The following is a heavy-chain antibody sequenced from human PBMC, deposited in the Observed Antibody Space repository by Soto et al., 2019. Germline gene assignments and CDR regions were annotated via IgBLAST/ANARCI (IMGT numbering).Heavy chain of an antibody. CDR3: ARGVVLTASLGAFDI. CDR2: IIPILGIA. V-gene: IGHV1-69*02. D-gene: IGHD2-21*02. Sequence: QVQLVQSGAEVKKPGSSVKVSCKASGGTFSSYTISWVRQAPGQGLEWMGRIIPILGIANYAQKVKGRVTITADKSTSTAYMELSSLRSEDTAVYYCARGVVLTASLGAFDIWGQGTIVTVSS. J-gene: IGHJ3*02. CDR1: GGTFSSYT.